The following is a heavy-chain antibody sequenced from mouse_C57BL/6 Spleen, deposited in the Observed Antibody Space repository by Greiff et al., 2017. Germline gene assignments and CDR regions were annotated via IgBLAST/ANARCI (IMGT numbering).Heavy chain of an antibody. CDR3: ARVGGIHAMDY. CDR1: GYTFTDYY. V-gene: IGHV1-26*01. J-gene: IGHJ4*01. CDR2: INPNNGGT. Sequence: EVQLQQSGPELVKPGASVKISCKASGYTFTDYYMNWVKQSHGKSLEWIGDINPNNGGTSYNQKFKGKATLTVDKSSSTAYMELRSLTSEDSAVYYCARVGGIHAMDYWGQGTSVTVSS. D-gene: IGHD3-1*01.